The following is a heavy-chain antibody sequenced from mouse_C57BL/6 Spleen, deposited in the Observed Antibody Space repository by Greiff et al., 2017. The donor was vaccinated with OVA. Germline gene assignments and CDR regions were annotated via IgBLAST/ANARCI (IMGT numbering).Heavy chain of an antibody. CDR2: IYPSDSET. CDR3: ARFYYDSYYYAMDY. D-gene: IGHD2-4*01. J-gene: IGHJ4*01. CDR1: GYTFTSYW. Sequence: QVQLQQPGAELVRPGSSVKLSCKASGYTFTSYWMDWVKQRPGQGLEWIGNIYPSDSETHYNQKFKDKATLTVDKSSSTAYMQLSSLTSEDSAVYYCARFYYDSYYYAMDYWGQGTSVTVSS. V-gene: IGHV1-61*01.